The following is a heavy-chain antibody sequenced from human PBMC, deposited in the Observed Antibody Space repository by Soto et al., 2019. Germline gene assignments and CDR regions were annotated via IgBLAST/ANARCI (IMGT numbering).Heavy chain of an antibody. D-gene: IGHD2-8*01. J-gene: IGHJ6*03. CDR1: GGSIGGYD. CDR2: IYYSGST. V-gene: IGHV4-59*01. CDR3: ARDYRASTLYTYYYYMDV. Sequence: PSETLCLTCSVSGGSIGGYDGSWIRQPPGKGLEWIGYIYYSGSTNYNPSLKSRVTISVDTSKNQFSLKLSSVTAADTAVYYCARDYRASTLYTYYYYMDVWGKGTTVTVSS.